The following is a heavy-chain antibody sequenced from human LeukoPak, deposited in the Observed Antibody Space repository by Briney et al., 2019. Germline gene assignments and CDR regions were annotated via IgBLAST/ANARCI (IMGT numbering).Heavy chain of an antibody. D-gene: IGHD6-19*01. J-gene: IGHJ4*02. Sequence: GGPLRLSCAASGFTFSSYAMSWVRQAPGKGLEWVSAISGSGGSTYYADSVKGRFTISRDNSKNTLYLQMNSLRAEDTAVYYCAKDLQQWLEYFDYWGQGTLVTVSS. CDR1: GFTFSSYA. CDR2: ISGSGGST. V-gene: IGHV3-23*01. CDR3: AKDLQQWLEYFDY.